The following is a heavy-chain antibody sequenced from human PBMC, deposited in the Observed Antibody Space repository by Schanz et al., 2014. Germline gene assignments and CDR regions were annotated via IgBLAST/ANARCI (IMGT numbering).Heavy chain of an antibody. Sequence: EVQLVESGGGLVQPGGSLRLSCAASGITFSGHAMSWVRQAPGKGLEWVSVISGNGGNTYYADSVKGRVTISRDNSENTLYLQMYSLRAEDTAVYYCAKDFTGSGIFFNSWGQGTLVTVSS. V-gene: IGHV3-23*04. CDR1: GITFSGHA. D-gene: IGHD3-10*01. CDR3: AKDFTGSGIFFNS. CDR2: ISGNGGNT. J-gene: IGHJ5*01.